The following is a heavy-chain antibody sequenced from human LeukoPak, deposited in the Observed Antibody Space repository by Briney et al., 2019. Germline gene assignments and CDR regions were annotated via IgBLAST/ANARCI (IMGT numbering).Heavy chain of an antibody. CDR3: AKATGYDYGSWFDP. CDR2: ITGSGSRT. Sequence: GGSLRLSCAASGFTFSTYGMSWVRQAPGKGLEWVSQITGSGSRTYYADSVKGRFTISRDQSKKMLYLQMDSLRAQATAVYYCAKATGYDYGSWFDPWGQGTLVTVSS. D-gene: IGHD5-12*01. J-gene: IGHJ5*02. CDR1: GFTFSTYG. V-gene: IGHV3-23*01.